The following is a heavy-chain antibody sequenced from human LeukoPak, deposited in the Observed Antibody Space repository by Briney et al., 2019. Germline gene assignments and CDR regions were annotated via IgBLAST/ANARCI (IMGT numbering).Heavy chain of an antibody. CDR2: IKSKTDGGTT. J-gene: IGHJ4*02. D-gene: IGHD2-15*01. CDR1: GFTFSNAW. V-gene: IGHV3-15*01. Sequence: KPGGSLRLSCAASGFTFSNAWMSWVRQAPGKGLEWVGRIKSKTDGGTTDYAAPVKGRFTISRDDSKNTLYLQMNSLRAEDTAVYHCALRYCSSGSCYCFDYWGQGALVTVSS. CDR3: ALRYCSSGSCYCFDY.